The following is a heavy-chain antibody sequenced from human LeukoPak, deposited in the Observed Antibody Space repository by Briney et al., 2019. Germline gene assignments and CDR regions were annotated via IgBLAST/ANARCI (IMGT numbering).Heavy chain of an antibody. Sequence: PGGSLRLSCAASGFTFSDYWMHWVRQAPGKGLVWVSRINADGSSTRYADSVKGRFTISRDNAKNTLYLQMNSLRAEDTAVYYCARIGAGSSRDYWGQGTLVTVSS. CDR2: INADGSST. J-gene: IGHJ4*02. CDR1: GFTFSDYW. CDR3: ARIGAGSSRDY. D-gene: IGHD6-13*01. V-gene: IGHV3-74*01.